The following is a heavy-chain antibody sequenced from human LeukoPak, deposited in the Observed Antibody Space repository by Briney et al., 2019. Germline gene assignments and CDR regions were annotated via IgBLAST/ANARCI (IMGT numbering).Heavy chain of an antibody. CDR3: ARALREGSTSFGIYYYYYYMDV. CDR2: INHSGST. Sequence: PSETLSLTCAVYGGSFSGYYWSWIRQPPGKGLEWIGEINHSGSTNYNPSLKSRVTISVDTSKNQFSLKLSSVTAADTAVYYCARALREGSTSFGIYYYYYYMDVWGKGTTVTVSS. D-gene: IGHD2-2*01. V-gene: IGHV4-34*01. CDR1: GGSFSGYY. J-gene: IGHJ6*03.